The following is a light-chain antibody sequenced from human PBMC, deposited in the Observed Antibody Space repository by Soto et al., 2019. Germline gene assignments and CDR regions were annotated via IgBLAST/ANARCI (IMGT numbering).Light chain of an antibody. CDR2: GAS. CDR1: QSVSTY. V-gene: IGKV3D-15*01. CDR3: QQYYNWPLT. J-gene: IGKJ4*01. Sequence: EIVVTQSPATLSVSPGERATLSCRASQSVSTYLAWYQQKPGQAPRILVYGASPRDTGIPARFSGSGSGTEFTLTISRLQSEDFSVYYCQQYYNWPLTFGGGTKVDIK.